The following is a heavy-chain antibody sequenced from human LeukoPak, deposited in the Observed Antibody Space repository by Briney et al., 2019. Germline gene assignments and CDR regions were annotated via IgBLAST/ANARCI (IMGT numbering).Heavy chain of an antibody. CDR1: GGSISSGSYY. D-gene: IGHD3-3*01. J-gene: IGHJ3*02. Sequence: PSETLSLTCTVSGGSISSGSYYWSWIRQPAGKGLEWIGRIYTSGSTNYNPSLKSRVTISVDTSKNQFSLKLSSVTAADTAVYYCAREGYDFWSGYYPDAFDIWGQGTMVTVSS. V-gene: IGHV4-61*02. CDR3: AREGYDFWSGYYPDAFDI. CDR2: IYTSGST.